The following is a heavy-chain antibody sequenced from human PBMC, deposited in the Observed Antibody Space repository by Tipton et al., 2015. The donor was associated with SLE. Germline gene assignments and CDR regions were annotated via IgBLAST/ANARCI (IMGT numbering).Heavy chain of an antibody. CDR3: ASRGDYGDYVSGYWYFDL. Sequence: GLVKPSETLSLTCAVYGGSFSGYYWSWIRQPPGKGLEWIGEINHSGSTNYNPSLKSRVTISVDTSKNQFSLKLSSVTAADTAVYFCASRGDYGDYVSGYWYFDLWGRGTLVTVSS. V-gene: IGHV4-34*01. CDR1: GGSFSGYY. J-gene: IGHJ2*01. CDR2: INHSGST. D-gene: IGHD4-17*01.